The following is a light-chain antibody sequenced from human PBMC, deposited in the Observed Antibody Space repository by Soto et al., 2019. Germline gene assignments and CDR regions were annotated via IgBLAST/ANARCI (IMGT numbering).Light chain of an antibody. CDR3: FSYTSSTAYV. CDR1: SSDVGGYKY. V-gene: IGLV2-14*01. J-gene: IGLJ1*01. CDR2: EVS. Sequence: QSALTQPVSVSGSPGQSITISCTGTSSDVGGYKYVSWYQLHPGKAPKLMIYEVSNRPSGISNRFSASKSGNTASLTISGLQAEDEADYYCFSYTSSTAYVFGTGTQLTVL.